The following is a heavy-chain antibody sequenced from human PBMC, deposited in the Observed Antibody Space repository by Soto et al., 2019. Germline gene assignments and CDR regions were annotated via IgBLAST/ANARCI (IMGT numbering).Heavy chain of an antibody. D-gene: IGHD5-18*01. J-gene: IGHJ4*02. CDR2: ISGSGGST. V-gene: IGHV3-23*01. CDR3: AKDLGYTYGQDY. CDR1: GFTFSSYA. Sequence: EVQLLESGGGLVQPGGSLRLSCAASGFTFSSYAMSWVRQAPGKGLEWVSTISGSGGSTYYADSVKGRFTISRDNSKNTLYLQMNSLRAEDTAVYYCAKDLGYTYGQDYGGQGTLVTVSS.